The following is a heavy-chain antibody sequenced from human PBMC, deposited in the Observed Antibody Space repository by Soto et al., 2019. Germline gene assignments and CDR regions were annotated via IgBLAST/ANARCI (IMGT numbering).Heavy chain of an antibody. CDR2: ISPYNGKT. Sequence: QVQLVQSGAEVKKPGASVKVSCKASGYDFTKHGISWVRQAPGQGLEWMAWISPYNGKTNYAQKFLGRVTLTTDTSTNTAYVDLRGLSFDATAGYYCARSLRGATVAPVYWGQGTRVTVAS. D-gene: IGHD1-1*01. V-gene: IGHV1-18*01. CDR1: GYDFTKHG. CDR3: ARSLRGATVAPVY. J-gene: IGHJ4*02.